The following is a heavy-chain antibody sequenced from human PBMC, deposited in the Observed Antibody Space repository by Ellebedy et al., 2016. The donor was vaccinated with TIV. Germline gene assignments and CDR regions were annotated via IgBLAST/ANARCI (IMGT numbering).Heavy chain of an antibody. CDR3: TTEFVRGLNDY. D-gene: IGHD2-8*01. J-gene: IGHJ4*02. CDR2: IKSKTDGGTT. CDR1: GFTFSNAW. V-gene: IGHV3-15*01. Sequence: GESLKISXAASGFTFSNAWMSWVRQAPGKGLEWVGRIKSKTDGGTTDYAAPVKGRFTISRDDSKNTLYLQMNSLKTEDTAVYYCTTEFVRGLNDYWGQGTLVTVSS.